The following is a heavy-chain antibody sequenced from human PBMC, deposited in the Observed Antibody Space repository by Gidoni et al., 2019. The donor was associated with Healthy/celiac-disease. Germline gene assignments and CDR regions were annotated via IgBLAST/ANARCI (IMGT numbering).Heavy chain of an antibody. V-gene: IGHV5-51*01. CDR2: IYPGDSET. Sequence: EVQLVQSGAEVKKPVESLKISCKGSGYSFTSYWIGWVRQMPGKGLEWMGIIYPGDSETRYSPSFQGQVTISADKSISTAYLQWSSLKASYTAMYYCARPIAAAGTHNWFDPWGQGTLVTVSS. D-gene: IGHD6-13*01. CDR3: ARPIAAAGTHNWFDP. CDR1: GYSFTSYW. J-gene: IGHJ5*02.